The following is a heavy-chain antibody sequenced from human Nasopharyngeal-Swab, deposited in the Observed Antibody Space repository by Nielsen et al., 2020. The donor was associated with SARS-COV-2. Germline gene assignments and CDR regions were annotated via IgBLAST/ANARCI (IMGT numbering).Heavy chain of an antibody. CDR3: AKYLSGY. D-gene: IGHD6-19*01. CDR2: ISGSGGST. V-gene: IGHV3-23*01. J-gene: IGHJ4*02. Sequence: GESLKISCAPSGFTFSDYWMHWVRQAPGKGLEWVSAISGSGGSTYYADSVKGRFTISRDNSKNTLYLQMNSLRAEDTAVYYCAKYLSGYWGQGTLVTVSS. CDR1: GFTFSDYW.